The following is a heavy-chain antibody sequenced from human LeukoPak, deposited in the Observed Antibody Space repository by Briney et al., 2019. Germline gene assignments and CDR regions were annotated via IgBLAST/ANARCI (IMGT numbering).Heavy chain of an antibody. CDR2: ISSNSDTI. CDR3: LTSSFDH. V-gene: IGHV3-9*01. Sequence: GGSLRLSCTASRSTLAGYDIHWVRQAPGKGPEWVSTISSNSDTIAYADSMTGRFTVSRDNTKNSVYLQLNSLRAEDTAFYYCLTSSFDHWGQGTLVTVSS. CDR1: RSTLAGYD. J-gene: IGHJ4*02.